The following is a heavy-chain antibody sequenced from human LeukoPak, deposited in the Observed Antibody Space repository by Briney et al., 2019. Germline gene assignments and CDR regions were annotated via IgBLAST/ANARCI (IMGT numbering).Heavy chain of an antibody. CDR1: GGSFSGYY. Sequence: TSETLSLTCAVYGGSFSGYYWSWIRQPPGEGLEWIGEINHGGSTNYNPSLKSRVTISVDTSKNQFSLKLSSVTAADTAVYYCARDGSWYYFDYWGQGTLVTVSS. V-gene: IGHV4-34*01. D-gene: IGHD6-13*01. J-gene: IGHJ4*02. CDR3: ARDGSWYYFDY. CDR2: INHGGST.